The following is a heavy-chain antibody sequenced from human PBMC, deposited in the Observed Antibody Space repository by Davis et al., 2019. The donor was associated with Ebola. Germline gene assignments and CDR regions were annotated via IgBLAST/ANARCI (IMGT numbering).Heavy chain of an antibody. CDR3: ARIPETHGSGTYDV. D-gene: IGHD3-10*01. J-gene: IGHJ6*02. Sequence: GESLKISCAASGFIFSGSAVHWVRQASGKGLEWIGRIRSKANSYATAYAASVKGRFTVSRDDSKNMAFLQMNSLKTEDTAVYYCARIPETHGSGTYDVWGQGTTVTVSS. CDR2: IRSKANSYAT. V-gene: IGHV3-73*01. CDR1: GFIFSGSA.